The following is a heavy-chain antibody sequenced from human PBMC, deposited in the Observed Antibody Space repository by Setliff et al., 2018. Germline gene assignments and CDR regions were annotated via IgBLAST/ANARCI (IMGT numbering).Heavy chain of an antibody. Sequence: PGGSLRLSCAASGFTVSSNEMNWVRQAPGKGLEWVSSISSSSSYIYYADSVKGRFTISRDNSKNTLYLQLNSLRAEDTAIYYCAGGYPSNFDYWGQGTLVTVSS. J-gene: IGHJ4*02. CDR3: AGGYPSNFDY. D-gene: IGHD3-22*01. CDR2: ISSSSSYI. CDR1: GFTVSSNE. V-gene: IGHV3-21*04.